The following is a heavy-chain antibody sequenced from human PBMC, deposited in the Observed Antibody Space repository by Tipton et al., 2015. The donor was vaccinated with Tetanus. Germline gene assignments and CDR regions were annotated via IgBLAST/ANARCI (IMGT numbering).Heavy chain of an antibody. CDR3: ARGMSFDP. CDR1: GFIFSNYW. V-gene: IGHV3-7*01. CDR2: INRNGGGK. Sequence: SLRLSCSASGFIFSNYWMSWVRQAPGKGLEWVANINRNGGGKYYVDSVKGRFTISRDNAKNSLYLQMNSLRVDDTAVYYCARGMSFDPWGQGTLVTVSS. J-gene: IGHJ5*02.